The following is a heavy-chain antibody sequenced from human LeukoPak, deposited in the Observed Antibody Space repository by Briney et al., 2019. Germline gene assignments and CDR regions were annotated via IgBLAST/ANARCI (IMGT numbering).Heavy chain of an antibody. J-gene: IGHJ3*02. D-gene: IGHD6-13*01. Sequence: SETLSLTCAVYGGSFSGYYWSWVRQPPGKGLEWVGEINHSGSTNYNPSLKSRVTISVDTSKNQFSLKLSSVTAADTAVYYCARDLSHSSRWYQAFDIWGQGTMVTVSS. CDR3: ARDLSHSSRWYQAFDI. CDR1: GGSFSGYY. V-gene: IGHV4-34*01. CDR2: INHSGST.